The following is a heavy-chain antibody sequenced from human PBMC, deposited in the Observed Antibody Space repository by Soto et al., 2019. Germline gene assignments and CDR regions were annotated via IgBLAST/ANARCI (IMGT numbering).Heavy chain of an antibody. V-gene: IGHV1-2*02. CDR3: ASEVYCSSTSCYIRGYYYYYGIDV. J-gene: IGHJ6*02. CDR2: INPNSGGT. Sequence: ASVKVSCKASGYTFTGYYMHWVRQAPGQGLEWMGWINPNSGGTNYAQKFQGRVTMTRDTSISTAYMELSRLRSDDTAVYYCASEVYCSSTSCYIRGYYYYYGIDVWGQGTTVTVSS. D-gene: IGHD2-2*02. CDR1: GYTFTGYY.